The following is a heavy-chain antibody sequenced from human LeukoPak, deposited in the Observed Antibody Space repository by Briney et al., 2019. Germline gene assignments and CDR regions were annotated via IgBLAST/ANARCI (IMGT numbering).Heavy chain of an antibody. CDR3: ARHGYYYDSSGYYLGGVHDAFDI. V-gene: IGHV4-30-4*08. J-gene: IGHJ3*02. CDR1: GGSISSGDYY. Sequence: SQTLSLTCTVSGGSISSGDYYWSWIRQPPGKGLEWIGYIYYSGSTYYNPSLKSRVTISVDTSKNQFSLKLSSVTAADTAVYYCARHGYYYDSSGYYLGGVHDAFDIWGQGTMVTVSS. CDR2: IYYSGST. D-gene: IGHD3-22*01.